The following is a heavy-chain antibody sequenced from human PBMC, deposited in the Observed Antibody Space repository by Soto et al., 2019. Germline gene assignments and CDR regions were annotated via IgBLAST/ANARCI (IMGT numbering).Heavy chain of an antibody. CDR1: GFSISPYW. Sequence: EEQVVESGGGLVQPWGSLILSCAASGFSISPYWMSWVRQAPGKGLEWVANIKEDGSEQNYVDSLKGRFTISRDNAKNSLYLQMNSLRADDTAVYYCANTVVRGLGTTVTVSS. CDR2: IKEDGSEQ. CDR3: ANTVV. D-gene: IGHD3-10*01. V-gene: IGHV3-7*05. J-gene: IGHJ6*01.